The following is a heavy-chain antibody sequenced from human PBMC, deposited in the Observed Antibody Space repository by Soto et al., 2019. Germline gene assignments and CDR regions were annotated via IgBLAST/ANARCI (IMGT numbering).Heavy chain of an antibody. Sequence: TSETLSLTCTVSGGSISSYYWSWIRQPPGKGLEWIGYIYYSGSTNYNPSLKSRVTISVDTSKNQFSLKLSSVTAADTAVYYCARGGAVTTRPGWFDPWGQGTLVTVSS. CDR2: IYYSGST. D-gene: IGHD4-17*01. J-gene: IGHJ5*02. V-gene: IGHV4-59*01. CDR1: GGSISSYY. CDR3: ARGGAVTTRPGWFDP.